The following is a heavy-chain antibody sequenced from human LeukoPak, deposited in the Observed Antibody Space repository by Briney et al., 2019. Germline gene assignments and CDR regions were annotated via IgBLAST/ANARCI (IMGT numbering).Heavy chain of an antibody. CDR3: ARYRSEYCSSTSCYGHFDY. CDR1: GGTFSSYA. CDR2: IIPILGIA. Sequence: PVASVKVSCKASGGTFSSYAISWVRQAPGQGLEWMGRIIPILGIANYAQKFQGRVTITADKSTSTAYMELSSLRSEDTAVYYCARYRSEYCSSTSCYGHFDYWGQGTLVTVSS. D-gene: IGHD2-2*01. J-gene: IGHJ4*02. V-gene: IGHV1-69*04.